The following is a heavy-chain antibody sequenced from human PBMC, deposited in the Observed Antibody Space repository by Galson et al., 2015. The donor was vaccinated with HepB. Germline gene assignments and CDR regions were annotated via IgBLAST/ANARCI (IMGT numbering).Heavy chain of an antibody. V-gene: IGHV3-23*01. CDR2: ISGSGGST. Sequence: SLRLSCAASGFTFSSYAMSWVRQAPGKGLEWVSAISGSGGSTYYADSVKGRFTISRDNSKNTLYLQMNSLRAEDTAVYYCAKGSSVDTASLDYWGQGTLVTVSS. J-gene: IGHJ4*02. D-gene: IGHD5-18*01. CDR1: GFTFSSYA. CDR3: AKGSSVDTASLDY.